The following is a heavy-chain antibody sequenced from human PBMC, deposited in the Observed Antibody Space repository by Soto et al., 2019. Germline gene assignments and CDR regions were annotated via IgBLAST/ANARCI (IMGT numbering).Heavy chain of an antibody. CDR2: IYPGDSDT. CDR1: GYKVSTWHNFTSYW. CDR3: ARLGFNYDFLSGYYNVHHYYGIDV. J-gene: IGHJ6*04. V-gene: IGHV5-51*01. D-gene: IGHD3-3*01. Sequence: GESLKISCMGSGYKVSTWHNFTSYWIAWVRQLPGEGLEWMGIIYPGDSDTRYSPSFQGQVTISADKSINSVYLQWSSLKASDTATYYCARLGFNYDFLSGYYNVHHYYGIDVRGEGTTVPVSS.